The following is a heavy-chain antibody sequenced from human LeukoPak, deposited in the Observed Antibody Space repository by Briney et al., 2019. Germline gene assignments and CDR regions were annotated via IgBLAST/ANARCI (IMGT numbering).Heavy chain of an antibody. CDR1: VGAFRGYY. J-gene: IGHJ5*02. CDR2: INHSGST. V-gene: IGHV4-34*01. CDR3: ARAHGYAARRLVWFDP. D-gene: IGHD5-18*01. Sequence: SETLCLTCAVYVGAFRGYYWGWIPEPPGEGVGWGGEINHSGSTNYNPSLKSRVTISVDTSKNQFSLKLRSVTAADTAVYYCARAHGYAARRLVWFDPWGQGTLVTVSS.